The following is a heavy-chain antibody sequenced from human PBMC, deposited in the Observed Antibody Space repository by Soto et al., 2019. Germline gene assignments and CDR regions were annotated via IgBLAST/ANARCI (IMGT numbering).Heavy chain of an antibody. CDR2: ISSSGSTI. V-gene: IGHV3-48*03. D-gene: IGHD2-21*01. CDR1: RVTFSSYE. Sequence: SFAASRVTFSSYEMNRIRQPPGKGLEWVSYISSSGSTIYYADSVKGRFTISRDNAKNSLYLQMNSLRAEDTAVYYCARTGIEAGGDFDIWGQGTMVTI. CDR3: ARTGIEAGGDFDI. J-gene: IGHJ3*02.